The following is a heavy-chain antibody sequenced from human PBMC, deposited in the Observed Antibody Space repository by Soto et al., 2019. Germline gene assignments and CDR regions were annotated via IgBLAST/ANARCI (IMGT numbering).Heavy chain of an antibody. V-gene: IGHV4-59*01. J-gene: IGHJ6*02. CDR3: ARAHYDYVWGSYRRYGMDV. CDR2: IYYSGST. Sequence: QVQLQESGPGLVKPSETLSLTCTVSGGSISSYYWSWIRQPPGKGLEWIGYIYYSGSTNYNPSLKSRVTISVDTSKNQFSLKLSSVTAADTAVYYCARAHYDYVWGSYRRYGMDVWGQGTTVTVSS. D-gene: IGHD3-16*02. CDR1: GGSISSYY.